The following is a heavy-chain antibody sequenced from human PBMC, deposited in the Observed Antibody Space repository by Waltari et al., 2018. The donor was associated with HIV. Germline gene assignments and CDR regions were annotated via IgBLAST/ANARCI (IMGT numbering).Heavy chain of an antibody. CDR2: MSSYKGDT. D-gene: IGHD3-10*01. V-gene: IGHV1-18*01. CDR3: ARGYCSGDPRYYSDY. CDR1: GSNFTSYG. Sequence: QPQLGQSGTEVKRPGASVKGYCQASGSNFTSYGISWVGKAPGQGLEWMGWMSSYKGDTNYAQKFQGRRTMTTDTSTSTAYLELRSLRSDDTAVYYCARGYCSGDPRYYSDYWGQGTLVTVSS. J-gene: IGHJ4*02.